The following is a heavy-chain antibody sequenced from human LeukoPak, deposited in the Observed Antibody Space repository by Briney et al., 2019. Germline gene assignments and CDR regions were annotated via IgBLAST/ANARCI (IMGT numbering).Heavy chain of an antibody. Sequence: PGGSLRLSCAASGFTFSSYWMSWVRQAPGKGLEWVANIKQDGTEKYYVDSVKGRFTISRDNSKNTLSLQTNSLRAEDTAVYYCARVYRAVAGSGYYFDYWGQGTLVTVSS. D-gene: IGHD6-19*01. CDR3: ARVYRAVAGSGYYFDY. CDR2: IKQDGTEK. J-gene: IGHJ4*02. V-gene: IGHV3-7*05. CDR1: GFTFSSYW.